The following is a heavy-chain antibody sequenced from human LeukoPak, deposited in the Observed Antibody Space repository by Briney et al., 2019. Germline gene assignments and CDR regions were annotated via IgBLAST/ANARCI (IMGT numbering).Heavy chain of an antibody. CDR3: ARDILTGYYNRGFDY. CDR1: GFTVSSNY. J-gene: IGHJ4*02. V-gene: IGHV3-20*04. CDR2: INWNGGST. Sequence: GGSLRLSCAASGFTVSSNYMSWVRQAPGKGLEWVSGINWNGGSTGYADSVKGRFTISRDNAKNSLYLQTNSLRAEDTALYYCARDILTGYYNRGFDYWGQGTLVTVSS. D-gene: IGHD3-9*01.